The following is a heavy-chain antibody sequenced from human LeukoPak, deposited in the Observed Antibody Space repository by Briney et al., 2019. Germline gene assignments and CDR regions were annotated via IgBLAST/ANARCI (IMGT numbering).Heavy chain of an antibody. CDR1: GGSFSGYY. J-gene: IGHJ4*02. CDR2: INHSGST. Sequence: SETLSLTCAVYGGSFSGYYWSWIRQPPGKGLEWIGEINHSGSTNYNPSLKSRVTISVDTSKNQFSLKLSSVTAADTAVYYCARRKRITMVRGVTLDPYYFDYWGQGTLVTVSS. V-gene: IGHV4-34*01. CDR3: ARRKRITMVRGVTLDPYYFDY. D-gene: IGHD3-10*01.